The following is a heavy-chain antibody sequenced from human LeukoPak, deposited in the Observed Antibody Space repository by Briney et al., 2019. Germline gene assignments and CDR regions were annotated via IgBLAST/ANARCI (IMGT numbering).Heavy chain of an antibody. CDR2: IIPIFGTA. Sequence: SVKVSCKASGGTFSSYAVSWVRQAPGQGLEWMGGIIPIFGTANYAQKFQGRVTITTDESTSTAYMELSSLRSEDTAVYYCARALGYCSTTSCSLDWFDPWGQGTLVTVSS. CDR3: ARALGYCSTTSCSLDWFDP. J-gene: IGHJ5*02. D-gene: IGHD2-2*01. CDR1: GGTFSSYA. V-gene: IGHV1-69*05.